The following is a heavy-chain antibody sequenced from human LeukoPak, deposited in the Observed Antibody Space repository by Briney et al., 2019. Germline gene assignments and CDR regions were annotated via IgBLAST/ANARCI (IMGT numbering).Heavy chain of an antibody. V-gene: IGHV3-53*01. CDR1: GFIVSSNY. Sequence: GGSLRLSCAASGFIVSSNYMSWVRQAPGKGLEWVSIIYKDGSTYYAGSVKGQFIISRDNSKNTLYLQINSLRVEDTAVYYCARTTVAPGSYDAFDIWGQGTMVTVSS. CDR2: IYKDGST. J-gene: IGHJ3*02. CDR3: ARTTVAPGSYDAFDI. D-gene: IGHD4-23*01.